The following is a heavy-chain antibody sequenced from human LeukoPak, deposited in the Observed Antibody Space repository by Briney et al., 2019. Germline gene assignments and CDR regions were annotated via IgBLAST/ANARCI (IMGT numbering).Heavy chain of an antibody. CDR2: INTNTGNP. D-gene: IGHD3-10*01. V-gene: IGHV7-4-1*02. J-gene: IGHJ4*02. Sequence: GASVKVSCKASGYTFTGYYMHWVRQAPGQGLECMGWINTNTGNPTYAQGFTGRFVFSLDTSVSTAYLQISSLKAEDTAVYYCAKSSSGLWFGELSYFDYWGQGTLVTVSS. CDR1: GYTFTGYY. CDR3: AKSSSGLWFGELSYFDY.